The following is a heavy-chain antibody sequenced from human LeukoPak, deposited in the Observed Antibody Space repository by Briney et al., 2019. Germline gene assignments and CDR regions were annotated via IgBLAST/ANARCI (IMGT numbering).Heavy chain of an antibody. D-gene: IGHD6-13*01. V-gene: IGHV4-4*02. CDR2: IYHSGST. CDR1: GGSISSINW. Sequence: SETLSLTCAVSGGSISSINWWSWVRQPPGKGLEWIGEIYHSGSTNYNPSLKSRVTISVDKSKNQFSLKLSSVTAADTAVYYCARGPQGGYSSSWFFALDIWGQGTMVTVSS. J-gene: IGHJ3*02. CDR3: ARGPQGGYSSSWFFALDI.